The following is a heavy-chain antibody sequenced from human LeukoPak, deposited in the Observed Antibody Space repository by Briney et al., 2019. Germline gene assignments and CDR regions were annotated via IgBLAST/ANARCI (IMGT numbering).Heavy chain of an antibody. CDR2: IYYSGST. D-gene: IGHD2-21*01. CDR3: ARASIYGMDV. V-gene: IGHV4-31*03. CDR1: GGSISSGGYS. Sequence: SQTLSLTCTVSGGSISSGGYSWSWIRQHPGKGLEWIGYIYYSGSTYYNPSLKSRVTISVDTSKNQFSLKLSSVTAADTAVYYCARASIYGMDVWGQGTTVTVSS. J-gene: IGHJ6*02.